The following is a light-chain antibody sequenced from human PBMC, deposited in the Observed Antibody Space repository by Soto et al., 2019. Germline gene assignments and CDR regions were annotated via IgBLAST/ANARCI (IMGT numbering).Light chain of an antibody. CDR1: QSISSW. Sequence: DIQMTQSPSTLSASVGDRVTITCRASQSISSWLAWYQKKPGKAPKLLIYDASSLESGVPSRFSGSGSGTEFTLTISSLQPDDFATYYCQQYNSYSAFTFGPGTKVDIK. CDR3: QQYNSYSAFT. V-gene: IGKV1-5*01. CDR2: DAS. J-gene: IGKJ3*01.